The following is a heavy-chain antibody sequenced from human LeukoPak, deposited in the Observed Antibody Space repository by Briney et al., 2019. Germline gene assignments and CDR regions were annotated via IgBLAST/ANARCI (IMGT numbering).Heavy chain of an antibody. CDR1: GGFIISFW. CDR3: ARHPRYYYGSGSYRPPYYYMDV. J-gene: IGHJ6*03. CDR2: INHRGTT. D-gene: IGHD3-10*01. V-gene: IGHV4-4*02. Sequence: SGTLSLTCAVSGGFIISFWWSWVRQPPGKGLEWIGEINHRGTTNYNPSLKSRVTISVDTSKNQFSLKLSSVTAADTAVYYCARHPRYYYGSGSYRPPYYYMDVWGKGTTVTISS.